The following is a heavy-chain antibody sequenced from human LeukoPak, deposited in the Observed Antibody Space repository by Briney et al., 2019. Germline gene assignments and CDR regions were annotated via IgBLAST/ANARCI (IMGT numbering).Heavy chain of an antibody. CDR1: GFTFSSYW. CDR3: ALRTYSSSPSAFEI. V-gene: IGHV3-7*03. J-gene: IGHJ3*02. D-gene: IGHD6-13*01. CDR2: IKQDGSEK. Sequence: QAGGSLRLSCAASGFTFSSYWMSWVRQAPGKGLEWVANIKQDGSEKYYVDSVKGRFTISRDNAKNSLYLQMNSLRAEDTAVYYCALRTYSSSPSAFEIWGQGTMVTVSS.